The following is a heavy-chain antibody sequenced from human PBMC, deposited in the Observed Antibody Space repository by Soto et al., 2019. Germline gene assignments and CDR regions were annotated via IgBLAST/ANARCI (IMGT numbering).Heavy chain of an antibody. CDR1: GGSISSGGYY. D-gene: IGHD4-17*01. J-gene: IGHJ4*02. Sequence: QVQLQESGPGLVKPSQTLSLTCTVSGGSISSGGYYWSWIRQHPGKGLEWIGYIYYSGSTYYNPSLKSRVTISVDTSKNQFSLKLSSVTAADTAVYYCARGRSYGDYAPSLFDYWGQGTLVTVSS. CDR3: ARGRSYGDYAPSLFDY. V-gene: IGHV4-31*03. CDR2: IYYSGST.